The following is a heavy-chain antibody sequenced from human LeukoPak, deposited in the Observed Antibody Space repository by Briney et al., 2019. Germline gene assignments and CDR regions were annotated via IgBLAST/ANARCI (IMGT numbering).Heavy chain of an antibody. V-gene: IGHV3-23*01. D-gene: IGHD2-21*02. J-gene: IGHJ5*02. CDR1: GFTFSSYA. Sequence: GGSLSLSCAASGFTFSSYAMSWVRQAPGKGLEWVSAISGSGGSTYYADSVKGRFTISRDNSKNTLYLQMNSLRAEDTAVYYCAKERGGLYCGGDCVSWFDPWGQGTLVTVSS. CDR2: ISGSGGST. CDR3: AKERGGLYCGGDCVSWFDP.